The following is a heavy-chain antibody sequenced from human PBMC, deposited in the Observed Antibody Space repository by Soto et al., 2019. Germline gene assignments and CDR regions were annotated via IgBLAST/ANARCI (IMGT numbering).Heavy chain of an antibody. Sequence: QLQLQESGSGLVKPSQTLSLTCAVSGGSISSGGYSWTWIRQPPGKGLEWIGYIYLSGSTYYNPSLKRRVTISVDRSKNQFSLKLSSVTAADTAVYYCARAPARYYYDSSGYYYGDYFDYWGQGTLVTVSS. CDR3: ARAPARYYYDSSGYYYGDYFDY. D-gene: IGHD3-22*01. V-gene: IGHV4-30-2*01. CDR2: IYLSGST. J-gene: IGHJ4*02. CDR1: GGSISSGGYS.